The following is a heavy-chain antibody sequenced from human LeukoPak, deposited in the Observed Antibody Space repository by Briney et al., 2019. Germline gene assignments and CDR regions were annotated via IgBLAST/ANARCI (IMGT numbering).Heavy chain of an antibody. D-gene: IGHD3-10*01. CDR3: ARDSLIFDGSGSITGKVNWIDP. J-gene: IGHJ5*02. V-gene: IGHV4-34*01. CDR2: INHSGSP. Sequence: SETLSLTCAVYGGSFSGYYWSWLRQPPGKGLEWIGEINHSGSPNHNPSLKSRVTITVDTSKDQFSLKLSSVTAADTAVYYCARDSLIFDGSGSITGKVNWIDPWGQGTLVTVPS. CDR1: GGSFSGYY.